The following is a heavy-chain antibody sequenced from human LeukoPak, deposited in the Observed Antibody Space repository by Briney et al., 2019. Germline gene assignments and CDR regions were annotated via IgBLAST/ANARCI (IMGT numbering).Heavy chain of an antibody. D-gene: IGHD3-22*01. CDR2: IYTSGST. V-gene: IGHV4-61*02. CDR1: GGSISSGSYY. CDR3: ARERQYYYDSSGYYPY. J-gene: IGHJ4*02. Sequence: SQXLSLTCTVSGGSISSGSYYWSWIRQPAGKGLEWIGRIYTSGSTNYNPSLKSRVTISVDTSKNQFSLKLSSVTAADTAVYYCARERQYYYDSSGYYPYWGQGTLVTVSS.